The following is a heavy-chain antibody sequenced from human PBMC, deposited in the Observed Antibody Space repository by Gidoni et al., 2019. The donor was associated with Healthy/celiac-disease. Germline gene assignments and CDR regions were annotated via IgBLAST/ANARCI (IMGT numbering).Heavy chain of an antibody. V-gene: IGHV4-39*01. CDR1: GGSISSSSYY. CDR3: ARQGLSYGSPDWFDP. Sequence: QLQLQESGPGLVKPSATLSLTCTVSGGSISSSSYYWGWILQPPGKGLEWIGSIYYSGSTYYNPSLKSRVTISVDTSKNQFSLKLSSVTAADTAVYYCARQGLSYGSPDWFDPWGQGTLVTVSS. D-gene: IGHD5-18*01. J-gene: IGHJ5*02. CDR2: IYYSGST.